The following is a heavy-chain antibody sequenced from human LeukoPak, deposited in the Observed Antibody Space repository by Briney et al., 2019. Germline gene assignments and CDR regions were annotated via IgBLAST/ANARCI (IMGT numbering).Heavy chain of an antibody. CDR2: INPNSGGT. J-gene: IGHJ5*02. V-gene: IGHV1-2*02. D-gene: IGHD3-22*01. Sequence: GWINPNSGGTNYAQKFQGRVTMTRDTSISTAYMELSRLRSDDTAVYYCARGVVVISNWFDPWGQGTLVTVSS. CDR3: ARGVVVISNWFDP.